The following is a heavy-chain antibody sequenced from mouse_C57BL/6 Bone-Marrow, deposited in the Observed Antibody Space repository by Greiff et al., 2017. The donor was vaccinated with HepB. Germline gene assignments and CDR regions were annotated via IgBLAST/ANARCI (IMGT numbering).Heavy chain of an antibody. CDR3: ARRAIYYDYDGDYYAMDY. Sequence: VQLQQPGAELVKPGASVKMSCKASGYTFTSYWITWVKQRPGQGLEWIGDIYPGSGSTNYNEKFKSKATLTVDTSSSTAYMQLSSLTSEDSAVYYCARRAIYYDYDGDYYAMDYWGQGTSVTVSS. D-gene: IGHD2-4*01. CDR2: IYPGSGST. V-gene: IGHV1-55*01. CDR1: GYTFTSYW. J-gene: IGHJ4*01.